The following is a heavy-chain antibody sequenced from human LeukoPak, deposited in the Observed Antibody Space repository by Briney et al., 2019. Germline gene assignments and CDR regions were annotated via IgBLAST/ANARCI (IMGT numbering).Heavy chain of an antibody. J-gene: IGHJ4*02. CDR1: GFTFSSYA. CDR3: AKDRDYYDSSGYFGY. Sequence: GGSLRLSCAASGFTFSSYAMSWVRQAPGRGLEWVSAISGSGGSTYYADSVKGRFTISRDNSKNTLYLQMNSLRAEDTAVYYCAKDRDYYDSSGYFGYWGQGTLVTVSS. V-gene: IGHV3-23*01. D-gene: IGHD3-22*01. CDR2: ISGSGGST.